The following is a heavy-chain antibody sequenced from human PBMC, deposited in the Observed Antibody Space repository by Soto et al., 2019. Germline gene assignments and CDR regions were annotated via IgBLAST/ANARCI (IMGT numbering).Heavy chain of an antibody. CDR1: GFTFDDYA. J-gene: IGHJ4*02. Sequence: EVQLVESGAGLVQPGRSLRLSCAASGFTFDDYAMHWVRQAPGQGLEWVSGISWNSGSIGYADSVKGRFTISRDNAKNSLYLQMNSLRAEDTALYYCAKGSSSWYTGYYFDYWGQGTLVTVSS. CDR3: AKGSSSWYTGYYFDY. CDR2: ISWNSGSI. D-gene: IGHD6-13*01. V-gene: IGHV3-9*01.